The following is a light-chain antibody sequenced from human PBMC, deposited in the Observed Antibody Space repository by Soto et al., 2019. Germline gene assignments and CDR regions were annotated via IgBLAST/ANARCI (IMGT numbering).Light chain of an antibody. Sequence: EIVLIQSPVTLSLSPGERATLSCRASQSISSSLAWYQQNPGQAPRLLISGASSRATGIPDRFSGSGSGTDFTLTISRLEPEDFAMYFCQQYGGSPITFGQGTRLEIK. V-gene: IGKV3-20*01. CDR2: GAS. CDR1: QSISSS. J-gene: IGKJ5*01. CDR3: QQYGGSPIT.